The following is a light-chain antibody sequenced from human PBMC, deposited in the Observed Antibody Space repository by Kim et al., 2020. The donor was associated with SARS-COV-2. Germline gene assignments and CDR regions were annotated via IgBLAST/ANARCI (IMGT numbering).Light chain of an antibody. CDR2: DAS. J-gene: IGKJ2*02. CDR3: QQNRT. CDR1: HDISNY. V-gene: IGKV1-33*01. Sequence: DIQMTQSPPSLSASVGDRVTITCQASHDISNYLNWYQQKPGKAPKLLIYDASNLETGVPSRFSGSGSGTDFTFTISSLQPEDIATYYCQQNRTFGQGTKLEI.